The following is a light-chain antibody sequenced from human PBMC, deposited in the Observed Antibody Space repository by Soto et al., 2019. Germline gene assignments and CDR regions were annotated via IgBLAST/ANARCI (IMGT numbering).Light chain of an antibody. CDR3: QQSYSTIT. CDR2: AAS. V-gene: IGKV1-6*01. J-gene: IGKJ5*01. CDR1: QGIRND. Sequence: AIQMTQSPSSLSASVGDRVTITCRASQGIRNDLGWYQQKPGNAPKLLIYAASSLQSGVPSRFSGSGSGTDFTLTISSLQPEDFATYYCQQSYSTITFGQGTRLEIK.